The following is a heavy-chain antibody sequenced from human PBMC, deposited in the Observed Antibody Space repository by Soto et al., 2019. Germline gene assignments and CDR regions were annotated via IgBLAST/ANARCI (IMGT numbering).Heavy chain of an antibody. CDR3: VRDPSAYDLPAY. V-gene: IGHV1-69*08. Sequence: QVQLVQSGAEVKKPGSSVKVSCKASGGTFSTYTISWVRQAPGQGLEWMGRIIPILAIANYAQKFQGRVTITADKSTSTAYMELSSLRSEDTAVYYCVRDPSAYDLPAYWGQGTLVTVSS. D-gene: IGHD5-12*01. CDR1: GGTFSTYT. CDR2: IIPILAIA. J-gene: IGHJ4*02.